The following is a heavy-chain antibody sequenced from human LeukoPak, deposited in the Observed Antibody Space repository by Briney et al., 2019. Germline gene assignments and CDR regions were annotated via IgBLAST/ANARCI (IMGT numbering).Heavy chain of an antibody. V-gene: IGHV4-34*01. D-gene: IGHD5-18*01. CDR1: GFTFSDYY. J-gene: IGHJ4*02. CDR3: ARGRLRGYRQIHFDY. CDR2: INHSGST. Sequence: GSLRLSCAASGFTFSDYYMSWIRQAPGKGLEWIGEINHSGSTNYNPSLKSRVTISVDTSKNQFSLKLSSVTAADTAVYYCARGRLRGYRQIHFDYWGQGTLVTVSS.